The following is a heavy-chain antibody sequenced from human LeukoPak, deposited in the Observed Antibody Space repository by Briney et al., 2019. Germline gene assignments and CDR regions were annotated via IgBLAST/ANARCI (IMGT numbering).Heavy chain of an antibody. CDR1: GGSISSYY. J-gene: IGHJ5*02. CDR2: IYYSGST. CDR3: ARHSPVLGPYNWFDP. V-gene: IGHV4-59*08. D-gene: IGHD3-16*01. Sequence: PSETLSLTCTVSGGSISSYYWSWIRQPPGKGLEWIGYIYYSGSTNYNPSLKSRVTISVDTSKNQFSLKLSSVTAADTAVYYCARHSPVLGPYNWFDPWSQGTLVTVSS.